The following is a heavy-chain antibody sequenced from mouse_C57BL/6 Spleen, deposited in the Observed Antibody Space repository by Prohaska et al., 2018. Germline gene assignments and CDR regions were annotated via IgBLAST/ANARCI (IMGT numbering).Heavy chain of an antibody. J-gene: IGHJ2*01. CDR2: IYPGDGDT. V-gene: IGHV1-82*01. Sequence: NWVKQRPGKGLEWIGRIYPGDGDTNYNGKFKGKATLTADKFTSTAYMQIYRLRYTHSLLDARPIEAVVSTRSTWGQGTTLTVSS. D-gene: IGHD1-3*01. CDR3: PIEAVVSTRST.